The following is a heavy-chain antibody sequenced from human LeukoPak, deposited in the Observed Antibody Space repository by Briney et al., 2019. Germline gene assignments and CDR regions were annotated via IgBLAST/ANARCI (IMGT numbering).Heavy chain of an antibody. V-gene: IGHV2-5*02. Sequence: SGPTLVKPTQTLTLTCTFSGFSLSTSGVSVGWIRQPPGKALEWLGLFYSDDDKRYSPFLKSRLTITKDTSKNQVVLTMPHMDPVDTAPYYCAHRSRRFLEWLSRPYYFDYWGQGTLVTVSS. J-gene: IGHJ4*02. CDR3: AHRSRRFLEWLSRPYYFDY. CDR2: FYSDDDK. CDR1: GFSLSTSGVS. D-gene: IGHD3-3*01.